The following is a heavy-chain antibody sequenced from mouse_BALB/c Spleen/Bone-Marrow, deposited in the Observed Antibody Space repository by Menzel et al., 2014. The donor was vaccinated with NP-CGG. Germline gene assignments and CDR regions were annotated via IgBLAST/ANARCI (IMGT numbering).Heavy chain of an antibody. CDR2: IYPGDGDT. V-gene: IGHV1-80*01. J-gene: IGHJ2*01. Sequence: VHLVESGAELVRPWSSVKISCKASGYAFSAYWMNWVEQRPGQDLEWIGQIYPGDGDTNYNGKFKGKASLTADKSSSTAYMQLSSLTSEDSAVYFCTRSTATFDYWGQGTTPTVSS. CDR1: GYAFSAYW. CDR3: TRSTATFDY. D-gene: IGHD1-2*01.